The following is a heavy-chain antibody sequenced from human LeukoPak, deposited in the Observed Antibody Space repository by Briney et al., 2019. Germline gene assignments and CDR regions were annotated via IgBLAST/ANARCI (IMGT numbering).Heavy chain of an antibody. J-gene: IGHJ6*02. CDR3: ARGYGAVAGLAPSVADYYYYGMDV. V-gene: IGHV4-34*01. D-gene: IGHD6-19*01. CDR1: GGGGSFSGYY. Sequence: SETLSLTCAVYGGGGSFSGYYWSWIRQPPGQGLEWIGEINHSGSINYNPSLKSRVTISIDTSKNQFSLKLSSVTAADTAVYYCARGYGAVAGLAPSVADYYYYGMDVWGQGTTVTVSS. CDR2: INHSGSI.